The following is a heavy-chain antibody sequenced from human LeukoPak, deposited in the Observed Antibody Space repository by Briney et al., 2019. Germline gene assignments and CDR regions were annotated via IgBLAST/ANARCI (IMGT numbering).Heavy chain of an antibody. J-gene: IGHJ6*02. CDR1: GGTFSSYA. CDR3: ASTLETSGWYYYYYGMYV. V-gene: IGHV1-69*04. CDR2: IIPILGIA. D-gene: IGHD6-19*01. Sequence: ASVKVSCKASGGTFSSYAISWVRQAPGQGLEWMGRIIPILGIANYAQKFQGRVTITADKSTSTAYMELSSLRSEDTAVYYCASTLETSGWYYYYYGMYVWGQGTTVTVSS.